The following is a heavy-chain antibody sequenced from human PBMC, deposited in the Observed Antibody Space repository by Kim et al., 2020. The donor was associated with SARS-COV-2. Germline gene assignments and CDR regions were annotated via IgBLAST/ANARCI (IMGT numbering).Heavy chain of an antibody. CDR2: INPSGGST. CDR1: GYTFTSYY. Sequence: ASVKVSCKASGYTFTSYYMHWVRQAPGQGLEWMGIINPSGGSTSYAQKFQGRVTMTRDTSTSTVYMELSSLRSEDTAVYYCARDHNHLYYYGSGSPPEDYWGQGTLVTVSS. V-gene: IGHV1-46*01. CDR3: ARDHNHLYYYGSGSPPEDY. D-gene: IGHD3-10*01. J-gene: IGHJ4*02.